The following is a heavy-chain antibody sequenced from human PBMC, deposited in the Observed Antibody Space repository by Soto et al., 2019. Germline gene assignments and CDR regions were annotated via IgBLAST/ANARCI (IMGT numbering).Heavy chain of an antibody. D-gene: IGHD6-13*01. CDR3: ARVYSSSWYDRPPWPYFDY. V-gene: IGHV3-74*01. CDR2: INSDGSST. J-gene: IGHJ4*02. Sequence: EVQLVESGGGLVQPGGSLRLSCAASGFTFSSYWMHWVRQAPGKGLVWVSRINSDGSSTSYADSVKGRFTISRDNAKNTLYLQMNSLRAEDTAVYYCARVYSSSWYDRPPWPYFDYWGQGTLVTVSS. CDR1: GFTFSSYW.